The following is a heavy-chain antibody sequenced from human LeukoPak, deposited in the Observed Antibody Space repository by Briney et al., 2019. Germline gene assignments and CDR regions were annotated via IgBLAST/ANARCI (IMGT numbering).Heavy chain of an antibody. CDR2: ISYDGNIK. D-gene: IGHD5-12*01. J-gene: IGHJ4*02. CDR3: ARDLERRYSGYVFDY. CDR1: GFTFSSYE. V-gene: IGHV3-30*04. Sequence: GSLRLSCAASGFTFSSYEMNWVRQAPGKGLEWVALISYDGNIKYYADSVKGRFTISRDNSKNTLYLQMNSLRAEDTAVYYCARDLERRYSGYVFDYWGQGTLVTVSS.